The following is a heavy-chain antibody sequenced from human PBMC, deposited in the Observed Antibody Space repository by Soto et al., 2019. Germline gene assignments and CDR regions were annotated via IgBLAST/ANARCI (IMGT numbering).Heavy chain of an antibody. Sequence: ASVKVSCKASGYTFTGYYMHLVRQAPGQGLEWMGWINPNSGGTNYAQKFQGWVTMTRDTSISTAYMEPSRLRSDDTAVYYCARYCSSTSCYGPPPHYGMDVWGQGTTVTVSS. D-gene: IGHD2-2*01. J-gene: IGHJ6*02. CDR3: ARYCSSTSCYGPPPHYGMDV. CDR2: INPNSGGT. CDR1: GYTFTGYY. V-gene: IGHV1-2*04.